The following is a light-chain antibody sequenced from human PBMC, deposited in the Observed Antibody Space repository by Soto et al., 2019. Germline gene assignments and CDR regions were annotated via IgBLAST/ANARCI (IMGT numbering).Light chain of an antibody. Sequence: DIQMTQSPSTLSGSVGDRVTITCRASQTISSWLAWYQQKPGKAPKLLIYKASTLKSGVPSRFSGSGSGTEFTLTISSLQPEDFATYYCQKYYSGPLVGQGTRLEIK. CDR3: QKYYSGPL. CDR2: KAS. J-gene: IGKJ5*01. V-gene: IGKV1-5*03. CDR1: QTISSW.